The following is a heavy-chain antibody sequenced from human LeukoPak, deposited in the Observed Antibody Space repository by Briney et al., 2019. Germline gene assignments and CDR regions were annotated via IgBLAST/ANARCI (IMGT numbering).Heavy chain of an antibody. CDR1: GLILSSYG. CDR2: RWYDGTNI. CDR3: ARDAGGAFGNYVNYFDY. J-gene: IGHJ4*02. Sequence: PGGSLRLSCAASGLILSSYGIHWVRQAPGKGLEWVAVRWYDGTNIYYGDSVEGRFSISRDNSKNTVYLQMDSLRAADTAVYYCARDAGGAFGNYVNYFDYWGQGTLVTVSS. V-gene: IGHV3-33*01. D-gene: IGHD4-11*01.